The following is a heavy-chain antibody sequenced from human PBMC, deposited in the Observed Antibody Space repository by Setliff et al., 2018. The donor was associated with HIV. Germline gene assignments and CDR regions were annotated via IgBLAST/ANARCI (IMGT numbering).Heavy chain of an antibody. V-gene: IGHV1-69*13. J-gene: IGHJ3*02. CDR2: ITPIFGTP. Sequence: SVKVSCKASGGTFSSYALSWVRQAPGQGLEWMGGITPIFGTPNYAQKFQVRVTMTADESTSTAYMELSNLRTEDTAVYYCAGYCTGGGTCGAFEIWG. CDR3: AGYCTGGGTCGAFEI. D-gene: IGHD2-8*02. CDR1: GGTFSSYA.